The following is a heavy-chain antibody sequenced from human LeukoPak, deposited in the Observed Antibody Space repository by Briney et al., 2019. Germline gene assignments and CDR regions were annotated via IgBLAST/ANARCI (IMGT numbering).Heavy chain of an antibody. CDR2: ISSSGSTI. J-gene: IGHJ1*01. D-gene: IGHD2-15*01. Sequence: PGGSLRLSCAASGFTFSSYEMNWVRQAPGKGLEWVSYISSSGSTIYYADSVKGRFTISRDNAKNSLYLQMNSLRAEDTAVYYCARECLSGPWCPLLGWGQGTLVTVSS. CDR3: ARECLSGPWCPLLG. V-gene: IGHV3-48*03. CDR1: GFTFSSYE.